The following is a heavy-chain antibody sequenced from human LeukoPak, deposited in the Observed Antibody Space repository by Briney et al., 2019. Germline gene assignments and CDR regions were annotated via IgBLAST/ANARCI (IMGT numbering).Heavy chain of an antibody. CDR1: GFTFSSYA. CDR3: ARPRDFWSGYYLDY. V-gene: IGHV3-64*01. D-gene: IGHD3-3*01. Sequence: PGGSLRLSCAASGFTFSSYAMHWVRQAPGKGLEYVSAISSNGGSTYYANSVKGRFTISRVNSKNTLYLQMGSLRAEAMAVYYCARPRDFWSGYYLDYWGQGTLVTVSS. J-gene: IGHJ4*02. CDR2: ISSNGGST.